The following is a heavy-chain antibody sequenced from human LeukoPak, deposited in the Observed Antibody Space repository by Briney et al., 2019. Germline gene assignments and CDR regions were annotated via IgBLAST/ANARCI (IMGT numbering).Heavy chain of an antibody. CDR3: ARDVVVVTPRGAFDI. V-gene: IGHV7-4-1*02. D-gene: IGHD2-21*02. J-gene: IGHJ3*02. CDR1: GYTFTSYA. CDR2: INTNTGNP. Sequence: ASVKVSCKASGYTFTSYAMNWVRQAPGQGLEWMGWINTNTGNPTYAQGFTGRFVFSLDTSVSTAYLQISSLRAEDTAVYYCARDVVVVTPRGAFDIWGQGTMVTVSS.